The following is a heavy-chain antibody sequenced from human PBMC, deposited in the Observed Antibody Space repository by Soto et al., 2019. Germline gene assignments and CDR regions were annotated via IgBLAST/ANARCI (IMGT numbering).Heavy chain of an antibody. CDR2: INRVGTST. CDR1: GFTFSSYW. CDR3: AMSPGIAVAGFFDY. Sequence: GGSLRLSCAASGFTFSSYWMHWVRHAPGKGLVWVSRINRVGTSTSYADSVKGRFTISRDNAKNTMYLQMNSLRAEDTAVYYCAMSPGIAVAGFFDYWGQGTLVTVSS. D-gene: IGHD6-19*01. J-gene: IGHJ4*02. V-gene: IGHV3-74*01.